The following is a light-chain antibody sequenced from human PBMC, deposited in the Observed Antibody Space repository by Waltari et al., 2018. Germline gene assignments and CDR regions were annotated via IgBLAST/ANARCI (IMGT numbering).Light chain of an antibody. V-gene: IGKV3-20*01. J-gene: IGKJ2*01. Sequence: ETVLTQSPGTLSLSPGERATLSCRASQSISSTYLAWYQQKPGQAPRLLIYGASRRATGIPDRFSGSGSGTDFTLSISRLEPEDFAVYYCQQGGGPLRFTFGQGTKLEIK. CDR2: GAS. CDR3: QQGGGPLRFT. CDR1: QSISSTY.